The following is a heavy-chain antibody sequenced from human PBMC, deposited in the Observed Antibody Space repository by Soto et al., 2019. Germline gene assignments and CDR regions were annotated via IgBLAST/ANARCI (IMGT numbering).Heavy chain of an antibody. J-gene: IGHJ6*02. CDR2: VYYGGST. CDR3: AGGDYYHSSGYYFYYYTMDV. CDR1: GGSISSSSYY. V-gene: IGHV4-39*01. D-gene: IGHD3-22*01. Sequence: LSLTCTVSGGSISSSSYYWGWIRQPPGKGLEWIGNVYYGGSTYYNPSLKSRVTISVETSKSQFSLKLSSVTAADTAVYYCAGGDYYHSSGYYFYYYTMDVWGQGTTVTVPS.